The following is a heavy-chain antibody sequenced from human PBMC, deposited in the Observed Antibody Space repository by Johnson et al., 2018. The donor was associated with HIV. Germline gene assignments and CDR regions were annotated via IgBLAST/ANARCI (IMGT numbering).Heavy chain of an antibody. CDR1: GFTFSSYA. D-gene: IGHD5-24*01. V-gene: IGHV3-30-3*01. Sequence: QVQLVESGGGLVQPGRSLRLSCAASGFTFSSYAMHWVRQAPGKGLEWVAVIPYDGSNKYYADSVKGRFTISRDNSKNTLFLQMNSLRAEDTAIFYCARGQLQSDFCDIWGQGTMVTVSS. CDR3: ARGQLQSDFCDI. J-gene: IGHJ3*02. CDR2: IPYDGSNK.